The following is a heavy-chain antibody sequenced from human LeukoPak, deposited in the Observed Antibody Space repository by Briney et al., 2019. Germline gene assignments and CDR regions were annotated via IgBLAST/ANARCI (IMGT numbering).Heavy chain of an antibody. V-gene: IGHV4-59*08. CDR2: IYYSGST. Sequence: SETLSLTCTVSGGSISSYYWSWIRQPPGKGLEWIGYIYYSGSTNYNPSLKSRVTISVDTSKNQFSLKLSSVTAADTAVYYCARQVSLGGYYFDYWGQGTLVTVSS. CDR3: ARQVSLGGYYFDY. CDR1: GGSISSYY. J-gene: IGHJ4*02. D-gene: IGHD1-26*01.